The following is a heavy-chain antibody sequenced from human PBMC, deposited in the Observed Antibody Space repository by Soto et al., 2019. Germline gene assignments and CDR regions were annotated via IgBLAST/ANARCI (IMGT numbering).Heavy chain of an antibody. D-gene: IGHD3-3*02. V-gene: IGHV3-21*01. J-gene: IGHJ6*02. CDR2: ITSSGSYV. CDR3: VKDEGIEAMDV. CDR1: GFTFSRNT. Sequence: PGGSLRLSCVTSGFTFSRNTMNWVRQAPGKGLEWVASITSSGSYVYYADSVKGRFSASRDNAKNSLSLQMDSLRPDDTAIYFCVKDEGIEAMDVWGQGTTVTVYS.